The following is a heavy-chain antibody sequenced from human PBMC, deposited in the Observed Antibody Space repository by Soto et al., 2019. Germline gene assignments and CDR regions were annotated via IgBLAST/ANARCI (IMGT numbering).Heavy chain of an antibody. CDR3: TRVEEFNPIYGLDV. CDR2: IRTKPNSYAT. V-gene: IGHV3-73*01. Sequence: ASGKGLEWVGRIRTKPNSYATAYAASVKGRFTISRDDSKNTAYLQMNSLKTEDTAVYFCTRVEEFNPIYGLDVWGQGTTVTVSS. J-gene: IGHJ6*02.